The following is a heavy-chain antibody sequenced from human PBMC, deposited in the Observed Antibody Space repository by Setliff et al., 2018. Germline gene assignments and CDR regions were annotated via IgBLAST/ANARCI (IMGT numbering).Heavy chain of an antibody. V-gene: IGHV4-34*01. CDR2: INHRGST. J-gene: IGHJ4*02. CDR1: GGTFSDYH. CDR3: ARGRNVAARLFDS. Sequence: TLSLTCAAYGGTFSDYHWTWIRQSPEKGLEWIGEINHRGSTNYNPSLKSRVTISIDTSRDQFSLKLISMIAADTAVYYCARGRNVAARLFDSWGQGTLVTVS. D-gene: IGHD6-6*01.